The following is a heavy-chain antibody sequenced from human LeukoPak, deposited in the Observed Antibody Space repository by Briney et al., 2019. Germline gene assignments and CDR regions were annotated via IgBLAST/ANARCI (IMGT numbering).Heavy chain of an antibody. J-gene: IGHJ4*02. D-gene: IGHD6-13*01. Sequence: GGSLRLSCAASGFTFNNYVMNWVRQAPGKGLEWVSYISSGSSTIHYADSVKGRFTISRDNAKDSLYLQMNSLRDEDTAVYFCARGHTSSWPTVDYWGQGTLVTVSS. CDR1: GFTFNNYV. V-gene: IGHV3-48*02. CDR3: ARGHTSSWPTVDY. CDR2: ISSGSSTI.